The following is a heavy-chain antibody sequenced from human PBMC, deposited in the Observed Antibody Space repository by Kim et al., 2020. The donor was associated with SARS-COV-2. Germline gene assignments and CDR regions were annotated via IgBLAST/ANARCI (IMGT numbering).Heavy chain of an antibody. CDR1: GGSISSGGYY. CDR3: AREHSYGWYFDY. J-gene: IGHJ4*02. CDR2: IFNSGST. Sequence: SETLSLTCTVSGGSISSGGYYWSWIRQHPGKGLEWIGYIFNSGSTYYNPSLKSRVTISVDTSKNQFSLKLSSVTAADTAMYYCAREHSYGWYFDYWGQGTLVTVSS. D-gene: IGHD5-18*01. V-gene: IGHV4-31*03.